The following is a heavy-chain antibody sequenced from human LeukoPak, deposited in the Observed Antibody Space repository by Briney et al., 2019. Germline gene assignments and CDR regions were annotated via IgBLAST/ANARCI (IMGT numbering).Heavy chain of an antibody. D-gene: IGHD6-13*01. Sequence: GGSLRLSCAASGFTFSSYWMHWVRQAPGKGLVWVSRINGDGSSTRYADSVKGRFTISRDNAKNTLFLQMDSLRAEDTAVYYCARVLYSSSWYGPSWFDPWGQGTLVTVSS. CDR2: INGDGSST. CDR1: GFTFSSYW. V-gene: IGHV3-74*01. CDR3: ARVLYSSSWYGPSWFDP. J-gene: IGHJ5*02.